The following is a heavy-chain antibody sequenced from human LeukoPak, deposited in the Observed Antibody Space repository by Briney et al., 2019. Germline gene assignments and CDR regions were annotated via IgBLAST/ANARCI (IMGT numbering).Heavy chain of an antibody. CDR3: ARVGHDSSGYAY. CDR1: GYTFTGYY. Sequence: VASVKVSCTASGYTFTGYYIHWVRQAPGQGLEWMGWINPNSGGTNYAQKFQGRVTMTRDTSISTAYMELSRLRSDDTAVSFCARVGHDSSGYAYWGQGTLVTVSS. J-gene: IGHJ4*02. V-gene: IGHV1-2*02. CDR2: INPNSGGT. D-gene: IGHD3-22*01.